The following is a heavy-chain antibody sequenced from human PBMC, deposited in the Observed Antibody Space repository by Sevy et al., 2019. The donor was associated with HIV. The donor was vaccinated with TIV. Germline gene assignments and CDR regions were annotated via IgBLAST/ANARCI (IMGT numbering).Heavy chain of an antibody. Sequence: GGSLRLSCTGSGFTFGDYAMSWFRQAPGMGLEWVGFIRSKDYVGATEYAASVKGRFTISRDDSKSIADLQMNSLKTDDTAVYYCTRGYYYDSSGYSDYWGQGTLVTVSS. D-gene: IGHD3-22*01. V-gene: IGHV3-49*03. CDR2: IRSKDYVGAT. CDR1: GFTFGDYA. CDR3: TRGYYYDSSGYSDY. J-gene: IGHJ4*02.